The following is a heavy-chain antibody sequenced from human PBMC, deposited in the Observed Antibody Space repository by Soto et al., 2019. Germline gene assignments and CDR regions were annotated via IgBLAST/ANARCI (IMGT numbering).Heavy chain of an antibody. D-gene: IGHD4-17*01. CDR3: ARGGVNGDYYYYGMDV. CDR2: IIPIFGTA. Sequence: SVKVSRKASGGTFSSYAISWVRQAPGQGLEWMGGIIPIFGTANYAQKFQGRVTITADESTSTAYMELSSLRSEDTAVYYCARGGVNGDYYYYGMDVWGQGTTVTVSS. V-gene: IGHV1-69*13. J-gene: IGHJ6*02. CDR1: GGTFSSYA.